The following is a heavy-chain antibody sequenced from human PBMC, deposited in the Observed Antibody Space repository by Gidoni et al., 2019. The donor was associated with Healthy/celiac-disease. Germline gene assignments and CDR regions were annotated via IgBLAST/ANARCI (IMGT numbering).Heavy chain of an antibody. CDR2: IIPIFVTA. CDR1: GGTFSSYA. J-gene: IGHJ6*03. D-gene: IGHD2-2*01. V-gene: IGHV1-69*01. Sequence: QVQLVQSGAEVKKPGSSGKVSCKASGGTFSSYAISWVRQAPGQGLEWMGGIIPIFVTANYAQKFQGRVTITADESTSTAYMELSSLGSEDTAVYYCARDGGYLGCSSTSCYGYRTYYMDVWGKGTTVTVSS. CDR3: ARDGGYLGCSSTSCYGYRTYYMDV.